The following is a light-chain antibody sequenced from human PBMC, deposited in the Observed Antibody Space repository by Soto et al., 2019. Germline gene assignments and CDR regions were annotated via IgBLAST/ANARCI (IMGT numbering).Light chain of an antibody. V-gene: IGKV3-20*01. CDR1: QSVNNDY. CDR3: QHYDGSPRT. Sequence: ETVLTQSPGTVSLSPGERATLSCRTSQSVNNDYLAWYQQKPGQAPRLLIYGVFNRATGIPGRFSGSGSGTDFTLTISGLEPDDSAVYYCQHYDGSPRTFGQGTKLEIK. J-gene: IGKJ2*01. CDR2: GVF.